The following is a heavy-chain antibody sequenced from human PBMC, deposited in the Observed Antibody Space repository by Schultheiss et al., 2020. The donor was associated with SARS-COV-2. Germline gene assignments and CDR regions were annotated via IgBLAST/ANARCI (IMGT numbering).Heavy chain of an antibody. D-gene: IGHD3-22*01. V-gene: IGHV1-18*01. J-gene: IGHJ3*02. CDR2: ISAYNGNT. Sequence: ASVKVSCKASGYTFTSYGISWVRQAPGQGLEWMGWISAYNGNTNYAQKLQGRVTMTTDTSTSTAYMELRSLRSDDTAVYYCARERGYYYDSSGYYRNAFDIWGQGTMVTVSS. CDR1: GYTFTSYG. CDR3: ARERGYYYDSSGYYRNAFDI.